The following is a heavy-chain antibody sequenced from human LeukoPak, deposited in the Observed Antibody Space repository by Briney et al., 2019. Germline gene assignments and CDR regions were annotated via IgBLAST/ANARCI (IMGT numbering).Heavy chain of an antibody. Sequence: MSGGSLRLSCAASGFTFSSYSMNWVRQAPGKGLEWVSFISTSSSYIYYADSVKGRFTISRDNSKNTLYLQMNSLRAEDTAVYYCARDWDYYDSSGYYPNDAFDIWGQGTMVTVSS. CDR3: ARDWDYYDSSGYYPNDAFDI. D-gene: IGHD3-22*01. CDR2: ISTSSSYI. J-gene: IGHJ3*02. CDR1: GFTFSSYS. V-gene: IGHV3-21*01.